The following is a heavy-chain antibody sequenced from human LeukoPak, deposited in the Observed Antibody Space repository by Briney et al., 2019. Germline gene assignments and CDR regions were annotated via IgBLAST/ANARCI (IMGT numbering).Heavy chain of an antibody. CDR1: GGSISSYC. CDR3: ARDQGSSWFDY. J-gene: IGHJ4*02. D-gene: IGHD6-13*01. CDR2: IYYSGST. Sequence: PSETLSLTCTVSGGSISSYCWSWIRQPPGKGLEWIGYIYYSGSTNYNPSLKSRVTISVDTSKNQFSLKLSSVTAADTAVYYCARDQGSSWFDYWGQGTLVTVSS. V-gene: IGHV4-59*01.